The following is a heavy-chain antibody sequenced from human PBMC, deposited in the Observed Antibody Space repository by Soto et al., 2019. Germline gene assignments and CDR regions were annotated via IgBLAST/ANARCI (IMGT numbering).Heavy chain of an antibody. D-gene: IGHD4-17*01. V-gene: IGHV4-31*03. Sequence: QVQLQESGPGLVKPSQTLFHTCTVSGGSISSGGYYLSWVRQHPGRGLAWLGFIYYSGSTYYNPSLKRRVTISVATPNNQFSLELSSVTAADTAVYYCACRHVYGVDAFDIWGQATMVTVSS. CDR3: ACRHVYGVDAFDI. CDR2: IYYSGST. J-gene: IGHJ3*02. CDR1: GGSISSGGYY.